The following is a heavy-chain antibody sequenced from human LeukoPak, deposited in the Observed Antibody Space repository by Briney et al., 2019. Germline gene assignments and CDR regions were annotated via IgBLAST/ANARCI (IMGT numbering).Heavy chain of an antibody. J-gene: IGHJ6*02. CDR1: GFTFSSYG. V-gene: IGHV3-30*18. CDR2: ISYDGSNK. D-gene: IGHD3-16*01. CDR3: AKDGGLFGGATLYYYGMDV. Sequence: GGSLRLSCAASGFTFSSYGMHWVRQAPGKGLEWVAVISYDGSNKYYADSVKGRFTISRDNSKNTLYLQMSSLRAEDTAVYYCAKDGGLFGGATLYYYGMDVWGQGTTVTVSS.